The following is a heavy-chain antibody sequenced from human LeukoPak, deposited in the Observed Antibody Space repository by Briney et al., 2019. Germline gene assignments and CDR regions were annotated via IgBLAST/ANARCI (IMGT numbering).Heavy chain of an antibody. CDR3: ARVGGDSSSWCPYFDY. D-gene: IGHD6-13*01. V-gene: IGHV4-39*07. CDR2: IYYSGST. J-gene: IGHJ4*02. CDR1: GGSISSYY. Sequence: PSETLSLTCTVAGGSISSYYWSWSRQPPGKGLEWIGSIYYSGSTYYNPSLKSRVTISVDTSKNQFSLKLSSVTAADTAVYYCARVGGDSSSWCPYFDYWGQGTLVTVSS.